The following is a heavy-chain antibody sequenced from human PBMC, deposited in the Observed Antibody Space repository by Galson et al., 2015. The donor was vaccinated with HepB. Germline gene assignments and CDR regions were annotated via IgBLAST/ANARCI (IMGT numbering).Heavy chain of an antibody. CDR3: AGGIQTDAFDI. V-gene: IGHV3-30-3*01. CDR1: GFTFSSYA. Sequence: SLRLSCAASGFTFSSYAMHWVRQAPGKGLEWVAVISYDGSNKYYADSVKGRFTISRDNSKNTLYLQMNSLRAEDTAVYYCAGGIQTDAFDIWGQGTMVTVSS. D-gene: IGHD5-18*01. CDR2: ISYDGSNK. J-gene: IGHJ3*02.